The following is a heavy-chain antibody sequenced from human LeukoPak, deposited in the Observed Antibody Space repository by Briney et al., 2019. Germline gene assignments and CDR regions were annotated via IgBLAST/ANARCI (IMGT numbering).Heavy chain of an antibody. CDR1: GYTLTELS. J-gene: IGHJ4*02. CDR2: LDPEDGEM. D-gene: IGHD1-26*01. Sequence: GASVKVSCKVSGYTLTELSLHWVRQAPGKGLEWMGGLDPEDGEMIHSQKFQGRVTMTEDTSTDIAYMEMSSLRSEDTAVYYCATGRTKWDLLNYWGQGTLVTVSS. V-gene: IGHV1-24*01. CDR3: ATGRTKWDLLNY.